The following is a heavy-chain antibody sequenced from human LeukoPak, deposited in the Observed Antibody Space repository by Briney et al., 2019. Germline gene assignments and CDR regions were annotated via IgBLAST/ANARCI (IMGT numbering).Heavy chain of an antibody. Sequence: EASVKVSCKASGYTFTGYYMHWVRQAPGQGLEWMGWINPNSGGTNYAQKFQGRVTMTRDTSISTAYMELSRLRSDDTAVYYCARGEYGSGSYPYDYWGQGTLVTVSS. D-gene: IGHD3-10*01. CDR2: INPNSGGT. CDR3: ARGEYGSGSYPYDY. CDR1: GYTFTGYY. V-gene: IGHV1-2*02. J-gene: IGHJ4*02.